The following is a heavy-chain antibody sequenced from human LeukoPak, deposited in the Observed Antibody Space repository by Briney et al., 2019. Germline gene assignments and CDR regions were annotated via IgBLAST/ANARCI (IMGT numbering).Heavy chain of an antibody. J-gene: IGHJ4*02. D-gene: IGHD3-10*01. CDR1: GFTFSSYG. Sequence: GGSLRLSCAASGFTFSSYGMHWVRQAPGKGLEWVAVISYDGSNKYYADSVKGRFTISRDNSKNTLYLQMNSLRAEDTAVYYCASHGSGSFDYWGQGTLVTVSS. V-gene: IGHV3-30*03. CDR2: ISYDGSNK. CDR3: ASHGSGSFDY.